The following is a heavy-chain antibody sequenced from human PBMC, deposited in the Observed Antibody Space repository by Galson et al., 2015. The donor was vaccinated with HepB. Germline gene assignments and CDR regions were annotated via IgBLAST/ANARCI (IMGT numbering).Heavy chain of an antibody. D-gene: IGHD3-16*01. V-gene: IGHV4-61*01. J-gene: IGHJ5*02. CDR3: AKAVKESAKDSVGGVPGP. Sequence: SETLSLTCAVSGASVTSDISYWTWIRQPPGKRLEYVGHIDHSGDTFYNPSLKGRVAISLDTSKNQLSLNVKSVTAADTAGYDCAKAVKESAKDSVGGVPGPCGQGPLTTVSS. CDR2: IDHSGDT. CDR1: GASVTSDISY.